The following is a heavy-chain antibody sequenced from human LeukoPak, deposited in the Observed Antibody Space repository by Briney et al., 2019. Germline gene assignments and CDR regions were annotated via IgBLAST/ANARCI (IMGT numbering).Heavy chain of an antibody. J-gene: IGHJ4*02. CDR1: GFTFSSYW. CDR3: TKGSSSGWSGDYLDY. CDR2: INSDGSST. D-gene: IGHD6-19*01. Sequence: PGGSLRLSCAASGFTFSSYWMHWVRQAPGKGLVWVSRINSDGSSTSYADSVKGRFTISRDNSKNTLYLQMNSLRAEDTAVYYCTKGSSSGWSGDYLDYWGQGTLVTVSS. V-gene: IGHV3-74*01.